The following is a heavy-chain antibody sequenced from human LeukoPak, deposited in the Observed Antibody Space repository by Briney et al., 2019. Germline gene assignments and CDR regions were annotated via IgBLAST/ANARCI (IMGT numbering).Heavy chain of an antibody. J-gene: IGHJ4*02. CDR2: ITSGGKYI. D-gene: IGHD3-10*01. CDR3: AGIRVPAAY. Sequence: PGGSLRLSCAASGFTFSSYIMNWVRQAPGKGLEWVSSITSGGKYIYYADSVKGRFSISRDNAKNSLYLQMNSLRAEDTAVYYCAGIRVPAAYWGQGTLVTVSS. CDR1: GFTFSSYI. V-gene: IGHV3-21*01.